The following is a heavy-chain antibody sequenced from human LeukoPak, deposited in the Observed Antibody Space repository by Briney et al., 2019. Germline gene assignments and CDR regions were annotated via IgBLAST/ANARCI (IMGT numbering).Heavy chain of an antibody. V-gene: IGHV1-69*13. D-gene: IGHD6-19*01. CDR1: GGTFISYA. J-gene: IGHJ4*02. Sequence: ASVKVSCKASGGTFISYAISWVRQAPGQGLEWMGGIIPIFGTANYAQKFQGRVTITADESTSTAYMELSSLRSEDTAVYYCASPRYSSGWYYFDYWGQGTLVTVSS. CDR3: ASPRYSSGWYYFDY. CDR2: IIPIFGTA.